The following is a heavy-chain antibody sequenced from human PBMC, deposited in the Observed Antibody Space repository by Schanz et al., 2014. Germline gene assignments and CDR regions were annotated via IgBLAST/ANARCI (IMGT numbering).Heavy chain of an antibody. CDR3: ARLDPYCRSGTCSRAFDF. Sequence: EVQLLESGGGLVQPGGSLRLSCEASGFSFGNYGMSWVRQAPGKGLEWVSGFDAHDGRAYYADSAKGRFTISRDNSKNTLYLQMNSLRPEDTAVYYCARLDPYCRSGTCSRAFDFWGQGTLVTVSS. D-gene: IGHD2-15*01. V-gene: IGHV3-23*01. CDR1: GFSFGNYG. CDR2: FDAHDGRA. J-gene: IGHJ4*02.